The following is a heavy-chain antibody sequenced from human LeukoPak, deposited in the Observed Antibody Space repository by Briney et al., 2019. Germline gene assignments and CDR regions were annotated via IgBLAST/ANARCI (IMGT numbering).Heavy chain of an antibody. D-gene: IGHD5-24*01. CDR2: IYYSGST. J-gene: IGHJ4*02. CDR3: ARRRDH. Sequence: SETLSLTCTVSGGSIGSTNYYWGWIRQPPGKGLEWIGSIYYSGSTYYNSSLKSRVTISVDTSKNQFSLKVSSVTAADTAVYYCARRRDHWGQGTLVTVAS. CDR1: GGSIGSTNYY. V-gene: IGHV4-39*01.